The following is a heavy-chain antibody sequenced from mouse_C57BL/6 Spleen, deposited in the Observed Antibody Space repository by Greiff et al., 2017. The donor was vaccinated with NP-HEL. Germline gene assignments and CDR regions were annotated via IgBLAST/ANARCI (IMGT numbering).Heavy chain of an antibody. CDR1: GYTFTDYY. J-gene: IGHJ3*01. D-gene: IGHD1-1*01. Sequence: QVQLQQSGPELVKPGASVKISCKASGYTFTDYYINWVKQRPGQGLEWIGWIDPGSGNTKYNEKFKGKATLTVDTSSSTAYMQLSSLTSEDSAVYFCARQEGYYYGSSSWFAYWGQGTLVTVSA. CDR3: ARQEGYYYGSSSWFAY. CDR2: IDPGSGNT. V-gene: IGHV1-84*01.